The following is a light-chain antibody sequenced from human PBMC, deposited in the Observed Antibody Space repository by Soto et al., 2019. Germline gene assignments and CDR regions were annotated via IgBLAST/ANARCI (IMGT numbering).Light chain of an antibody. CDR3: QHYGSSPRT. V-gene: IGKV1-5*03. CDR1: QSISSW. Sequence: DIQMDQSPSTLSASVGDRGTITCLASQSISSWLAWYQQKPGKAPKLLIYKASSLESGVPSRFSGSGSGTEFTLTISRMEPEDFAVYCCQHYGSSPRTFGQGTKVDIK. CDR2: KAS. J-gene: IGKJ1*01.